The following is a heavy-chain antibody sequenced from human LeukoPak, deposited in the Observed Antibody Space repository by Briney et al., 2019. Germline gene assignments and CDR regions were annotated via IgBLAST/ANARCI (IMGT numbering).Heavy chain of an antibody. CDR2: INSDGSST. CDR3: ARDPYSGNYGNDYYYYMDV. V-gene: IGHV3-74*01. J-gene: IGHJ6*03. Sequence: GGSLRLSCAASGFTFSSYWMHWVRQAPGKGLVWVSRINSDGSSTSYADSVKGRFTISRDNAKNSLYLQMDSLGPEDTAVYYCARDPYSGNYGNDYYYYMDVWGKGTTVTISS. D-gene: IGHD1-26*01. CDR1: GFTFSSYW.